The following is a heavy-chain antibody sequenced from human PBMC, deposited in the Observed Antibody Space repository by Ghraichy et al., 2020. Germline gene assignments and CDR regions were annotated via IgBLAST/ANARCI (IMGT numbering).Heavy chain of an antibody. V-gene: IGHV3-33*01. CDR1: GFTFSSYG. CDR2: IWYDGSNK. D-gene: IGHD4-17*01. Sequence: AGSLRLSCAASGFTFSSYGMHWVRQAPGKGLEWVAVIWYDGSNKYYADSVKGRFTISRDNSKNTLYLQMNSLRAEDTAVYYCARGIYDYGDPEPFDYWGQGTLVTVSS. J-gene: IGHJ4*02. CDR3: ARGIYDYGDPEPFDY.